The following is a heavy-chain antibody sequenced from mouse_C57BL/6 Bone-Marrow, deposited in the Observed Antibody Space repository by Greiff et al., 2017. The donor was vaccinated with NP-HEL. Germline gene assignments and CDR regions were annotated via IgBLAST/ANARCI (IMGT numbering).Heavy chain of an antibody. J-gene: IGHJ1*03. CDR3: ARAGDGYYYWYFDV. CDR1: GYAFTNYL. D-gene: IGHD2-3*01. Sequence: VQRVESGAELVRPGTSVKVSCKASGYAFTNYLIEWVKQRPGQGLEWIGVINPGGGGTNYNEKFKGKATLTADKSSSTAYMQLSSLTSEESAVYFCARAGDGYYYWYFDVWGTGTTVTVSS. V-gene: IGHV1-54*01. CDR2: INPGGGGT.